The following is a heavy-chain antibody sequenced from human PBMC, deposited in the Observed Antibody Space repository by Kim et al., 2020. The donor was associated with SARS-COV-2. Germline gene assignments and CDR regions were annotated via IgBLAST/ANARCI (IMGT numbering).Heavy chain of an antibody. D-gene: IGHD2-15*01. J-gene: IGHJ6*02. CDR1: GGSISSGGYY. V-gene: IGHV4-31*03. CDR2: IYYSGST. CDR3: ARDRRGYCSGGSCYSGPGYYGMDV. Sequence: SETLSLTCTVSGGSISSGGYYWSWIRQHPGKGLEWIGYIYYSGSTYYNPSLKSRVTISVDTSKNQFSLKLSSVTAADTAVYYCARDRRGYCSGGSCYSGPGYYGMDVWGQGTTVTVSS.